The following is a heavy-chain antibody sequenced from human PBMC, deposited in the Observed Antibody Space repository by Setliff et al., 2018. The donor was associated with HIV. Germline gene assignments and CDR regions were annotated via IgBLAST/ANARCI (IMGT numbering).Heavy chain of an antibody. CDR1: TESLTRYD. D-gene: IGHD2-8*02. CDR3: TVYNTGSSKDHY. Sequence: PSETLSLTCAVYTESLTRYDWAWIRQSPEKGLEWIGEIDDSGSIIYNPSLQSRVTISVDKSKNQFSLKLSSVTAADTAVYYCTVYNTGSSKDHYWGQGTPVTVSS. J-gene: IGHJ4*02. V-gene: IGHV4-34*03. CDR2: IDDSGSI.